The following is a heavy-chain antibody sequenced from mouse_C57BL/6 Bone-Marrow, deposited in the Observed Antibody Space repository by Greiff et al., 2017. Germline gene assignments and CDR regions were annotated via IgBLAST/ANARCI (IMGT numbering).Heavy chain of an antibody. D-gene: IGHD2-4*01. CDR2: IYPRGGNT. CDR3: ARGDYDYDAFFAD. J-gene: IGHJ3*01. Sequence: QVQLKQSGAELARPGASVKLSCKASGYTFTSYGISWVKQRTGQGLEWIGEIYPRGGNTNYNEKFKGKATLTADKSSSTAYMELRSLTSEDSAVYFCARGDYDYDAFFADWGQGTLVTVSA. V-gene: IGHV1-81*01. CDR1: GYTFTSYG.